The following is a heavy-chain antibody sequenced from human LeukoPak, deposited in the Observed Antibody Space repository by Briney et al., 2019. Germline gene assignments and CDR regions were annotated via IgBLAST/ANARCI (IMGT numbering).Heavy chain of an antibody. J-gene: IGHJ4*02. CDR2: INQDGSEK. D-gene: IGHD3-22*01. V-gene: IGHV3-7*01. CDR1: GFTFSSYA. CDR3: ARDRALYDSRRGYYYTEDDY. Sequence: GGSLRLSCAASGFTFSSYAMSWVRQAPGKGLEWVANINQDGSEKYQVDSVKGRFTISRDNAKSSVDLQMNNLRADDTAVYYCARDRALYDSRRGYYYTEDDYWGQGTLVIVSS.